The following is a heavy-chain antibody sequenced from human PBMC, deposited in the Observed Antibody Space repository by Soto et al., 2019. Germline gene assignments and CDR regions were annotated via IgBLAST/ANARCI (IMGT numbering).Heavy chain of an antibody. CDR3: ARFNSDWGSYRFDY. Sequence: SETLSLTCTVSGGSISSYYWSWIRQPPGKGLEWIGYIYYSGGTNYNPSLKSRVTISVDTSKNQFSLKLSSVTAADTAVYYCARFNSDWGSYRFDYWGQGTLVTAPQ. V-gene: IGHV4-59*01. CDR2: IYYSGGT. D-gene: IGHD3-16*02. CDR1: GGSISSYY. J-gene: IGHJ4*02.